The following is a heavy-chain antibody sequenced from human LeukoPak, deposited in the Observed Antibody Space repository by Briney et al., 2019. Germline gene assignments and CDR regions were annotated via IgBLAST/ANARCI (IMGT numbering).Heavy chain of an antibody. CDR1: GYSFTGYW. J-gene: IGHJ4*02. V-gene: IGHV5-51*01. Sequence: GESLKISCKGSGYSFTGYWIGWVRQMPGKGLEWMGIIYPGASDTGYSPSFQGQVTISADKSISTAYLQWSSLKASDTAMYYCASHSYSGTYYGKYYFDYWGQGTLVTVSS. CDR3: ASHSYSGTYYGKYYFDY. D-gene: IGHD1-26*01. CDR2: IYPGASDT.